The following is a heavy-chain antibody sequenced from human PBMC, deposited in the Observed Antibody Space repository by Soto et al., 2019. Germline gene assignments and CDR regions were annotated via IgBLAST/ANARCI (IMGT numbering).Heavy chain of an antibody. CDR2: ISYDGSNK. D-gene: IGHD4-4*01. CDR3: AKLPDYSNYQPHFDY. CDR1: GFTFSSYG. V-gene: IGHV3-30*18. Sequence: QVQLVESGGGVVQPGRSLRLSCAASGFTFSSYGMHWVRQAPGKGLEWVAVISYDGSNKYYADSVKGRFTISRDNSKNTLYLQMNSLRAEDTAVYYCAKLPDYSNYQPHFDYWGQGTLVTVSS. J-gene: IGHJ4*02.